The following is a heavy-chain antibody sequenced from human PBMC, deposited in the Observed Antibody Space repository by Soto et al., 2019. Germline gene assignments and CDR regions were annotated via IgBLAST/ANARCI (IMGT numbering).Heavy chain of an antibody. D-gene: IGHD3-9*01. CDR3: ARALRYFDPYYFDY. CDR2: IGTAGDT. V-gene: IGHV3-13*01. Sequence: GGSLRLSCAASGFTFSSYDMHWVRQATGKGLEWVSAIGTAGDTYYPGSVKGRFTISRENAKNSLYLQMNSLRAGDTAVYYCARALRYFDPYYFDYWGQGTLVTVSS. CDR1: GFTFSSYD. J-gene: IGHJ4*02.